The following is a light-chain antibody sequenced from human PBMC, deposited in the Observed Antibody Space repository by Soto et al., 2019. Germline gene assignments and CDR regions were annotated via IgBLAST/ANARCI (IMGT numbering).Light chain of an antibody. CDR1: QSISSW. Sequence: DIQMTQSPSTLSASVGDRVTITCRASQSISSWLAWYQQKSGKAPKLLIHDASSLESGVPSRFSGSGSGTEFTLTITCLQPDDFATYYCQYYSSYSPTFGPGTTVDIK. J-gene: IGKJ3*01. CDR2: DAS. V-gene: IGKV1-5*01. CDR3: QYYSSYSPT.